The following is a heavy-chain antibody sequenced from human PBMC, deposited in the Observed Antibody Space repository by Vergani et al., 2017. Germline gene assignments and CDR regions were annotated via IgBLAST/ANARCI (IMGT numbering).Heavy chain of an antibody. CDR1: GYTFTSYY. CDR2: INPSGGST. D-gene: IGHD3-10*01. CDR3: ARDLLWFGELGSPKPQYGMDV. V-gene: IGHV1-46*03. Sequence: QVQLVQSGAEVKKPGASVKVSCKASGYTFTSYYMHWVRQAPGQGLEWMGIINPSGGSTSYAQKFQGRGTMTRDTSTSTVYMELSSLRSEDTAVYYCARDLLWFGELGSPKPQYGMDVWGQGTTVTVSS. J-gene: IGHJ6*02.